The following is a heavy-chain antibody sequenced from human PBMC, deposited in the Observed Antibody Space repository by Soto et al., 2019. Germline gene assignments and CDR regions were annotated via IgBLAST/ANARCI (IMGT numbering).Heavy chain of an antibody. Sequence: VQLLESGGGLAQPGGSLRLSCAASGFAFSSHPMSWVRQAPEKGLQWVSGISDGGDLTYNADSVKGRFTSSRDNSKEPLYLQMNSLRAEDTAVYYCARRVIGSSRAFDIWGQGTMVTVSS. CDR3: ARRVIGSSRAFDI. V-gene: IGHV3-23*01. CDR2: ISDGGDLT. D-gene: IGHD3-10*01. CDR1: GFAFSSHP. J-gene: IGHJ3*02.